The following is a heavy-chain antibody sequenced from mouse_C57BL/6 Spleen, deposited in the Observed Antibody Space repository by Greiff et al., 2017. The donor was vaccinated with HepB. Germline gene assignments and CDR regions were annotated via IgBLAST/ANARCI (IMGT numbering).Heavy chain of an antibody. CDR3: ARMGLRRGAMDY. Sequence: EVKVEESGGGLVKPGGSLKLSCAASGFTFSDYGMHWVRQAPEKGLEWVAYISSGSSTIYYADTVKGRFTISRDNAKNTLFLQMTSLRSEDTAMYYCARMGLRRGAMDYWGQGTSVTVSS. V-gene: IGHV5-17*01. J-gene: IGHJ4*01. CDR2: ISSGSSTI. D-gene: IGHD2-4*01. CDR1: GFTFSDYG.